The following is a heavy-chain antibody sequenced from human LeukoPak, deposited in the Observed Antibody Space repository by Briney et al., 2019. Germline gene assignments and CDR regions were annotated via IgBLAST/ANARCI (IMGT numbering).Heavy chain of an antibody. J-gene: IGHJ4*02. CDR2: INHSGST. CDR3: ARVWEIIDY. D-gene: IGHD1-26*01. Sequence: SETLSLTCAVYGGSFSGYYWSWIRQPPGKGLEWIGEINHSGSTNYNPSLKSRVTISVDTSKNQFSLKLSTVTAADTAVYYCARVWEIIDYWGQGTLVTVSS. V-gene: IGHV4-34*01. CDR1: GGSFSGYY.